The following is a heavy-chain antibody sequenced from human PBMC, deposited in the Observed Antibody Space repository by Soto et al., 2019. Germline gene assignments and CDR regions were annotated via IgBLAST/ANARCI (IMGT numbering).Heavy chain of an antibody. CDR3: ASSYYDSSGYYSGARNWFAP. CDR2: IIPIFGTA. Sequence: QVQLVQSGAEVKKPGSSVKVSCKASGGTFSSYAISWVRQAPGQGLEWMGGIIPIFGTANYAQKFQGRVTITADESTSTAYMELSSLRSEETAVYYCASSYYDSSGYYSGARNWFAPWGQGTLVTVSS. D-gene: IGHD3-22*01. V-gene: IGHV1-69*01. J-gene: IGHJ5*02. CDR1: GGTFSSYA.